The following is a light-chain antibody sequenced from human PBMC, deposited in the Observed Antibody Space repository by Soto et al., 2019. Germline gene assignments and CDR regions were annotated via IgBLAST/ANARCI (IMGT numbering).Light chain of an antibody. CDR2: KAS. J-gene: IGKJ4*02. Sequence: DIQMTQSPSTLPASVGDRVTITYRASQSISSWLAWDQQKPGKAPKLLIYKASSLVSRVPTKFSSSGSGTEFNLSISSLQPDDFATYYCQQYTSYPTFGGGTKVEIK. V-gene: IGKV1-5*03. CDR3: QQYTSYPT. CDR1: QSISSW.